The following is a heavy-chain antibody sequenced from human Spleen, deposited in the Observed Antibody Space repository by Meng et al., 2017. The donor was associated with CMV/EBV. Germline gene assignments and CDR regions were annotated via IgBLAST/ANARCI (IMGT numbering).Heavy chain of an antibody. V-gene: IGHV1-46*01. CDR3: ARRVGGLDV. CDR1: GYSFSGYY. Sequence: ASVKVSCKASGYSFSGYYMHWVRQAPGQGFEWMGIINPSGGSTSYAPKFQGRVTMTRDTSTSTVYMELSSLRSDDPALYYCARRVGGLDVWGQGTLVTVSS. D-gene: IGHD3/OR15-3a*01. CDR2: INPSGGST. J-gene: IGHJ4*02.